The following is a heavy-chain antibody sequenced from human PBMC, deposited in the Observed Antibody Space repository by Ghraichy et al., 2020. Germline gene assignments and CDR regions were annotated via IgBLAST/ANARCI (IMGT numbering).Heavy chain of an antibody. D-gene: IGHD3-22*01. CDR1: GYSISSGFY. CDR2: IHHSGIT. Sequence: SETLSLTCAVSGYSISSGFYWSWIRQSPGQGLEWIATIHHSGITYYNSPLKSRVTISVDTSKNQFSLKVRSVTAADTAMYYCAKYDSSGFYFVHWGQGTLVTVSS. J-gene: IGHJ4*02. V-gene: IGHV4-38-2*01. CDR3: AKYDSSGFYFVH.